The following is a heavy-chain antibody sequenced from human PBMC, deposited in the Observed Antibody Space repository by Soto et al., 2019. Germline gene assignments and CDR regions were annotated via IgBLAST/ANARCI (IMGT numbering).Heavy chain of an antibody. D-gene: IGHD6-13*01. CDR3: ARSNTGIAAAGTVGRFFVY. CDR2: IYYSGST. Sequence: SETLSLTCTVSGGSISSSSYYWGWIRQPPGKGLEWIGSIYYSGSTYYNPSLKSRVTISVDTSKIQFSLKLSSLTAADTAVYYCARSNTGIAAAGTVGRFFVYWGQGTLVTVSS. V-gene: IGHV4-39*01. J-gene: IGHJ4*02. CDR1: GGSISSSSYY.